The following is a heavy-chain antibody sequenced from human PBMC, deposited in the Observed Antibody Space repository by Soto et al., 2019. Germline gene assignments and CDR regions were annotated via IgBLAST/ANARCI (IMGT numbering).Heavy chain of an antibody. D-gene: IGHD2-21*02. CDR3: ARVPVAYCGGDCSDY. J-gene: IGHJ4*02. CDR1: GFTFSSYA. Sequence: QVQLVESGGGVVQPGRSLRLSCAASGFTFSSYAMHWVRQAPGKGLEWVAVISYDGSNKYYADSVKGRFTISRDNSKNTLYLKMNSLRAEDTAVYYCARVPVAYCGGDCSDYWGQGTLVTVSS. CDR2: ISYDGSNK. V-gene: IGHV3-30-3*01.